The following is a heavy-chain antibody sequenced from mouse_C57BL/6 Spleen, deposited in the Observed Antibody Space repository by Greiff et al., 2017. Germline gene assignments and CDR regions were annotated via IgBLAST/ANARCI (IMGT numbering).Heavy chain of an antibody. V-gene: IGHV1-64*01. CDR1: GYTFTSYW. Sequence: VQLQQPGAELVKPGASVKLSCKASGYTFTSYWLHWVKQRPGQGLEWIGMIHPNSGSTNYNEKFKSKATLTVDKSSSTAYMQLSSLTSEDSAVYYCARPGTSSAMDYWGQGTSVTVSS. J-gene: IGHJ4*01. D-gene: IGHD4-1*01. CDR2: IHPNSGST. CDR3: ARPGTSSAMDY.